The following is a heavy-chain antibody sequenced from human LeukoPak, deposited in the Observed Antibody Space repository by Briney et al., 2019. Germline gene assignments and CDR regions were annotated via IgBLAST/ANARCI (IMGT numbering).Heavy chain of an antibody. J-gene: IGHJ6*04. CDR2: IIPIFCTA. V-gene: IGHV1-69*13. CDR1: RGTFRRYA. Sequence: GSSVHVSCMASRGTFRRYAIIWVRQAPGQGLEWMGGIIPIFCTANYAQKFQGRVTITADESTSTAYLELSSLRSEDTAVYYCARDLSRGPMVRGAPYYYGMDVWGKGTTVTVSS. D-gene: IGHD3-10*01. CDR3: ARDLSRGPMVRGAPYYYGMDV.